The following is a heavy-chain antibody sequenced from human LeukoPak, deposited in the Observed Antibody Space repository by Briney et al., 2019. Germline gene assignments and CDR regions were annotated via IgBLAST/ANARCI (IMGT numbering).Heavy chain of an antibody. CDR3: AKESAIVGATAADY. V-gene: IGHV3-23*01. Sequence: PGGSLRLSCAASGSTFSSYAMSWVRRAPGKGLEWVSAISGSGGSTYYADSVKGRFTISRDNSKNTLYLQMNSLRAEDTAVYYCAKESAIVGATAADYWGQGTLVTVSS. CDR2: ISGSGGST. CDR1: GSTFSSYA. J-gene: IGHJ4*02. D-gene: IGHD1-26*01.